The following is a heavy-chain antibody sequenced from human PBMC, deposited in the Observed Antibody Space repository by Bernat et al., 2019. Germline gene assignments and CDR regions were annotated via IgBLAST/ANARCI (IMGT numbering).Heavy chain of an antibody. V-gene: IGHV3-30-3*01. CDR2: ITYDGSNK. Sequence: QVQVVESGGGVVQPGRSLRLSCAASGLSFRTCAMHWVRQAPGKGLAWVALITYDGSNKYYADSVKGRFTISRDNSKNTLYLQLNSLRAEDTAVYYCIRENDAFDIWGQGTMVTVSS. CDR3: IRENDAFDI. J-gene: IGHJ3*02. CDR1: GLSFRTCA.